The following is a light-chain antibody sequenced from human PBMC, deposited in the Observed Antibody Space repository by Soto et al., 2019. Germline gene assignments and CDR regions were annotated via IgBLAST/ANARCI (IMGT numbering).Light chain of an antibody. CDR1: QSVSSSY. CDR2: GAS. CDR3: QQYGSSPPIT. J-gene: IGKJ5*01. V-gene: IGKV3-20*01. Sequence: ESVLTQSPGTLAFSPGERSTLSCRASQSVSSSYLAWYQQKPGQAPRLLIYGASSRATGIPDRFSGSGSGTDFTLTISRLEPEDFAVCYCQQYGSSPPITFGQGTRLEIK.